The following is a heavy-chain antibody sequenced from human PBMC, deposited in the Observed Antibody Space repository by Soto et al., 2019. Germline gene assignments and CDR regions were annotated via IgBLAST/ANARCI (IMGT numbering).Heavy chain of an antibody. CDR3: ARRYGSCFDY. D-gene: IGHD5-18*01. Sequence: NPSETLSLTCNVSGDSISSYYWNWIRQSPGKGLEWLGYRQYRGITRYNPSLQNRVTISVHTSNRQFSLELSPVTAADTAVYYCARRYGSCFDYWGQGTLVTVSS. CDR1: GDSISSYY. J-gene: IGHJ4*02. CDR2: RQYRGIT. V-gene: IGHV4-59*08.